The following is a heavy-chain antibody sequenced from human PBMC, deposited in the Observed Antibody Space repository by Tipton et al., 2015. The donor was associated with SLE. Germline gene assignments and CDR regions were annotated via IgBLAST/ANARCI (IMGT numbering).Heavy chain of an antibody. D-gene: IGHD3-3*01. V-gene: IGHV4-39*07. CDR1: GGSISSSSYY. CDR2: IYYSGST. Sequence: GLVKPSETLSLTCTASGGSISSSSYYWGWIRQPPGKGLEWIGSIYYSGSTYYNPSLKSRVTISVDTSKNQFSLKLSSVTAADTAVYYCARDKPGVFGVVTPFDYWGQGTLVTVSS. CDR3: ARDKPGVFGVVTPFDY. J-gene: IGHJ4*02.